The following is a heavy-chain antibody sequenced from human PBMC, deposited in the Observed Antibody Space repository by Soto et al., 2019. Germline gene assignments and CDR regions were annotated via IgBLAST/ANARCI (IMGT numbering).Heavy chain of an antibody. CDR1: GFTFSNYG. D-gene: IGHD3-9*01. V-gene: IGHV3-30*18. CDR3: AKDLLRYFDWSPTDV. J-gene: IGHJ6*02. CDR2: ISYDGSNK. Sequence: QVQLVESGGGVVQPGRSLRLSCAASGFTFSNYGMHWVRQAPGKGLEWVAVISYDGSNKYYADSVKGRFTISRVNSKNPLYLKMNSLRAEDTAVYYCAKDLLRYFDWSPTDVWGQGTTVTVSS.